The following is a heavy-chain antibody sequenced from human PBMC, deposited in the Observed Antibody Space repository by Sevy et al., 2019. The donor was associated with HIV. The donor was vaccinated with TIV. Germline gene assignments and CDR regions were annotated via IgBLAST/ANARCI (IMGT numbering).Heavy chain of an antibody. Sequence: GESLKISCKGSEYSFTSYWIGWVRQMPGKGLEWMGIIYPDDSNTRYSPSFQGLVTISAEKSINTAYLQWSSLKASDTAMYYCARQGDYGDYRGFYYHMDVWGQGTTVTVSS. J-gene: IGHJ6*02. D-gene: IGHD4-17*01. CDR3: ARQGDYGDYRGFYYHMDV. CDR2: IYPDDSNT. V-gene: IGHV5-51*01. CDR1: EYSFTSYW.